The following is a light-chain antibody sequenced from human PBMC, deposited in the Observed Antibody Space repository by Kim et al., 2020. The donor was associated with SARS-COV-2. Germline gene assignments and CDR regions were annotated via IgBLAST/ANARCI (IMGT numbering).Light chain of an antibody. CDR3: QQYDNWRA. J-gene: IGKJ5*01. CDR1: QSISSN. Sequence: ILMTQSPATLSLSPGERATLSCRASQSISSNLAWYQQKPGQAPRLLIYGASARATGIPARFSGSGSGTEFTLTISNLQSEDFAVYYCQQYDNWRAFGEGTRVEIK. V-gene: IGKV3-15*01. CDR2: GAS.